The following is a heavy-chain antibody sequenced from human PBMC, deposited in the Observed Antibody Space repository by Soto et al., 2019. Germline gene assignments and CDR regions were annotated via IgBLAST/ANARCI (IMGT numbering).Heavy chain of an antibody. J-gene: IGHJ3*02. D-gene: IGHD6-13*01. Sequence: ASVKVSCKVSGYTLTELSIHWVRQAPGKGLEWMGGFDPEDGETIYAQKFQGRVTMTEDTSTDTAYMELSSLRSEDTAVYYCATKGSSSSCYGPRCAFDIWGQGTMVTVSS. CDR3: ATKGSSSSCYGPRCAFDI. CDR1: GYTLTELS. V-gene: IGHV1-24*01. CDR2: FDPEDGET.